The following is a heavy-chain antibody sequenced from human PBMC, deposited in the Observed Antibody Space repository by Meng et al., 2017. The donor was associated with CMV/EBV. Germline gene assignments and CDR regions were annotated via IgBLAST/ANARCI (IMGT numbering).Heavy chain of an antibody. CDR2: ISYDGSNK. CDR3: ARDNRLRLRYYFDY. Sequence: GGSLRLSCAASGFTFSSYAMHWVRQAPGKGLEWVAVISYDGSNKYYADSVKGRFTISRDNSKNTLYLQMNSLRAEDTAVYYCARDNRLRLRYYFDYWGQGTLVTVSS. J-gene: IGHJ4*02. V-gene: IGHV3-30*04. CDR1: GFTFSSYA. D-gene: IGHD2-15*01.